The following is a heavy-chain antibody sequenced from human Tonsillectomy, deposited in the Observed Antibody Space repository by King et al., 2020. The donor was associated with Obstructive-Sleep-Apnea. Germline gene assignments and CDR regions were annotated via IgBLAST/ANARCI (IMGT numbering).Heavy chain of an antibody. D-gene: IGHD3-10*01. Sequence: QLQESGPGLVKPSETLSLTCTVSGGSISSSSYYWGWIRQPPGKGLEWIGSIYYSGSTYYNPSLKSRVTISVDTSKNQFSLKLSSVTAADTAVYYCARDLKYGSGSYYKGFHYYYGMDVWGQGTTVTVSS. CDR2: IYYSGST. J-gene: IGHJ6*02. CDR3: ARDLKYGSGSYYKGFHYYYGMDV. CDR1: GGSISSSSYY. V-gene: IGHV4-39*07.